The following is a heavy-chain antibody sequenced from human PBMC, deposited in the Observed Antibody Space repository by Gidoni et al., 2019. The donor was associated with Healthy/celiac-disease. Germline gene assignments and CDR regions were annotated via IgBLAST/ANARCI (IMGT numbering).Heavy chain of an antibody. D-gene: IGHD1-26*01. Sequence: QVQLVESGGGVVQPGRSLRLSCAASGFTFSSYAMHWVRQAPGKGLEWVAVISYDGSNKYYADSVKGRFTISRDNSKNTLYLQMNSLRAEDTAVYYCARAEGGASPLGDYFDYWGQGTLVTVSS. CDR1: GFTFSSYA. CDR2: ISYDGSNK. CDR3: ARAEGGASPLGDYFDY. J-gene: IGHJ4*02. V-gene: IGHV3-30-3*01.